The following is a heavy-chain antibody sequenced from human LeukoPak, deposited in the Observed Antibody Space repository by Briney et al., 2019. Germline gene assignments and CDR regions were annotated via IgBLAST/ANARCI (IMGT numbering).Heavy chain of an antibody. D-gene: IGHD5-12*01. V-gene: IGHV4-39*07. J-gene: IGHJ5*02. Sequence: PSETLSLTCTVSGGSISSSSYYWGWIRQPPGKGLEWIGSIYYSGSTNYNPSLKSRVTISVDTSKNQFSLKLSSVTAADTAVYYCARGPRYSGYDYVKYNWFDPWGQGTLVTVSS. CDR1: GGSISSSSYY. CDR2: IYYSGST. CDR3: ARGPRYSGYDYVKYNWFDP.